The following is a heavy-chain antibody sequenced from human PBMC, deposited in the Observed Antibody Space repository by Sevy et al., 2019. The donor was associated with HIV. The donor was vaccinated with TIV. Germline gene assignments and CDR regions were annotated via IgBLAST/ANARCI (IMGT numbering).Heavy chain of an antibody. CDR3: AHETFGRFES. V-gene: IGHV3-7*01. CDR2: IKVDGSDK. CDR1: GFTFSANW. J-gene: IGHJ4*02. D-gene: IGHD3-16*01. Sequence: GGSLRLSCAASGFTFSANWMNWVRQAPGKGLEWVANIKVDGSDKHYFDSVEGRFTISRDNAKNLLFLQMNSLRVEDTAVYYCAHETFGRFESWGQGTLVTVSS.